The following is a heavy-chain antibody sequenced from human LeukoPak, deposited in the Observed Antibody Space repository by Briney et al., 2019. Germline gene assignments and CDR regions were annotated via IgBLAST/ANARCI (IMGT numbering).Heavy chain of an antibody. CDR3: ARARYCSSSSCYLDS. Sequence: GGSLRLSCAASGFTFSTYAVSWVRQAPGKGLEWVSSVSGSGDSTYYADSVKGRFTISRDNSKNTMFLQMNSLRADDTAVYYCARARYCSSSSCYLDSWGQGALVTVSS. J-gene: IGHJ4*02. V-gene: IGHV3-23*01. CDR2: VSGSGDST. CDR1: GFTFSTYA. D-gene: IGHD2-2*01.